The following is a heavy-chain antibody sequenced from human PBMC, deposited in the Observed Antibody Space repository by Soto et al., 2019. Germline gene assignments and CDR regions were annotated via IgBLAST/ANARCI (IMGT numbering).Heavy chain of an antibody. V-gene: IGHV4-59*01. D-gene: IGHD2-15*01. CDR1: GGSMRNVY. CDR2: IFHSGNA. CDR3: GRAASPTLPFDY. J-gene: IGHJ4*01. Sequence: SETLSLTCTVSGGSMRNVYWSWIRQPPGKRLEWIGFIFHSGNAKYNPSLKSRVTISIDTSKSQFSLSLDSVTAADTAVYFCGRAASPTLPFDYWGLGTLVTVSS.